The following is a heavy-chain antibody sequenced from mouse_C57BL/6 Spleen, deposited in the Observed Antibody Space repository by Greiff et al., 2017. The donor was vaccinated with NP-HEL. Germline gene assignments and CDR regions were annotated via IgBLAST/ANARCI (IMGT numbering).Heavy chain of an antibody. D-gene: IGHD1-1*01. V-gene: IGHV1-82*01. CDR1: GYAFSSSW. CDR3: AREDYGSSGAWFAY. Sequence: VQRVESGPELVKPGASVKISCKASGYAFSSSWMNWVKQRPGKGLEWIGRIYPGDGDTNYNGKFKGKATLTADKSSSTAYMQLSSLTSEDSAVYFCAREDYGSSGAWFAYWGQGTLVTVSA. CDR2: IYPGDGDT. J-gene: IGHJ3*01.